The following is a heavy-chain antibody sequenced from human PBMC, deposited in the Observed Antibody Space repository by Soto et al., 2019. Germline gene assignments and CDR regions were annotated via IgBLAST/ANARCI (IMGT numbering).Heavy chain of an antibody. D-gene: IGHD6-13*01. CDR3: AGGSSSKIDY. Sequence: GGSLRLSCAASGFTFSTYWMHWVRQAAGKGLVWVSRINSDGSTTSYADSVKGRFTISRDNAKNTLYLQMNSLRAEDTAVYYCAGGSSSKIDYWGQGTLVTVSS. J-gene: IGHJ4*02. V-gene: IGHV3-74*01. CDR1: GFTFSTYW. CDR2: INSDGSTT.